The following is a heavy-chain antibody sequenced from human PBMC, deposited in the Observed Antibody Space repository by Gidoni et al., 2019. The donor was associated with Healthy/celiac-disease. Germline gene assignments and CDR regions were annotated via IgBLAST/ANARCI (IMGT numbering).Heavy chain of an antibody. Sequence: EVQLVESGGGLVQPGGSLRLSCAAPGFTFSSYWMHWVRQAPGKGLVWVSRINSDGSSTSYADSVKGRFTISRDNAKNTLYLQMNSLRAEDTAVYYCARGGQQLTYYYGMDVWGQGTTVTVSS. V-gene: IGHV3-74*01. CDR1: GFTFSSYW. CDR2: INSDGSST. D-gene: IGHD6-13*01. J-gene: IGHJ6*02. CDR3: ARGGQQLTYYYGMDV.